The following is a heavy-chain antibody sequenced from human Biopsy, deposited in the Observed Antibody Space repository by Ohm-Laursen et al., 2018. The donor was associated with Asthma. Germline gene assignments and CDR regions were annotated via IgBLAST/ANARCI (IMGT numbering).Heavy chain of an antibody. CDR2: ISKGASTQ. V-gene: IGHV3-30*01. Sequence: SLRLSCSATGFSFSNFAIHWVRQAPGKGLEWVGVISKGASTQDYADSVKGRFTMARDNPKNTLDLQMNSLREEDTAVYYCVRDGTDDAFDIWGQGTVVSVSS. D-gene: IGHD1-1*01. J-gene: IGHJ3*02. CDR3: VRDGTDDAFDI. CDR1: GFSFSNFA.